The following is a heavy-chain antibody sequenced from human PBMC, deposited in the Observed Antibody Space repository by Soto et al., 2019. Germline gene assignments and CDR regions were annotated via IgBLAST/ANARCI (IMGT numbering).Heavy chain of an antibody. D-gene: IGHD1-26*01. J-gene: IGHJ4*02. CDR2: INPNSGGT. V-gene: IGHV1-2*02. CDR1: GYTFTGYY. CDR3: TSDLNGSAGPADY. Sequence: QVQLVQSGAEVKKPGASVKVSCKASGYTFTGYYMHWVRQAPGQGLEWMGWINPNSGGTNYAQKFKGRVXXTXDXXINTAYMELRRMRSDDTAGYYCTSDLNGSAGPADYWGQGTLVTVS.